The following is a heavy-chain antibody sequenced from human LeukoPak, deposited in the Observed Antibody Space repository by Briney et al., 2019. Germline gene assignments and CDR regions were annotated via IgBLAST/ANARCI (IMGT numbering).Heavy chain of an antibody. J-gene: IGHJ6*02. V-gene: IGHV3-30-3*01. Sequence: GGSLRLSCAASGFTFSSYAMHWVRQAPGKGLEWVAVISYDGSNKYYADSVKGRFTISRDNSKNTLYLQMNSLRAEDTAVYYCARGMYDAAMDPGDYYGMDVWGQGTTVTVSS. CDR2: ISYDGSNK. D-gene: IGHD5-18*01. CDR1: GFTFSSYA. CDR3: ARGMYDAAMDPGDYYGMDV.